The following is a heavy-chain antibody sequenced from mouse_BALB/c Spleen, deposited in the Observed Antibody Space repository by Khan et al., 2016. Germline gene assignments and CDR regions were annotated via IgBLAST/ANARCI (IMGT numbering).Heavy chain of an antibody. V-gene: IGHV1-4*01. J-gene: IGHJ2*01. D-gene: IGHD2-3*01. CDR1: GYTFTSYT. CDR3: ASYEMFDY. Sequence: QVQLKESGAELARPGASVKMSCKTSGYTFTSYTMHWVKQRPGQGLEWIGYINPSSGYTNYNQKFKDKATLTADKSSSTAYMQLSSLTSEDSAVYYCASYEMFDYWGQGTTLTVSS. CDR2: INPSSGYT.